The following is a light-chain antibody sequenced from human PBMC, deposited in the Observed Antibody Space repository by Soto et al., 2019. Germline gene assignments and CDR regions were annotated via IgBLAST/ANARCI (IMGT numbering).Light chain of an antibody. V-gene: IGLV1-51*01. CDR1: SSNIGNNY. Sequence: QSVLTQPPSVSAAPGQKVTISCSGSSSNIGNNYVSWYQQVPGTAPRVLIYDSNKRPSGIPDRFSGSKSGTSATLGITGLETGDDADYYCGTWDNSLSSVVFGGGTKVTVL. J-gene: IGLJ2*01. CDR2: DSN. CDR3: GTWDNSLSSVV.